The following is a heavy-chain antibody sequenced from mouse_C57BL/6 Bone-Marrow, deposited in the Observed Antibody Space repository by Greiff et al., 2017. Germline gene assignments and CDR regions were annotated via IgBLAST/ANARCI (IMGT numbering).Heavy chain of an antibody. V-gene: IGHV1-64*01. CDR2: IHPNSGST. CDR3: ARPGYYGSSYGFAY. Sequence: QVQLQQPGAELVKPGASVKLSCKASGYTFTSYWMHWVKQRPGQGLEWIGMIHPNSGSTNYNEKFKSKATLTVDKSSSTAYMQLSSLTSEDSAVYYCARPGYYGSSYGFAYWGQGTLVTVSA. D-gene: IGHD1-1*01. J-gene: IGHJ3*01. CDR1: GYTFTSYW.